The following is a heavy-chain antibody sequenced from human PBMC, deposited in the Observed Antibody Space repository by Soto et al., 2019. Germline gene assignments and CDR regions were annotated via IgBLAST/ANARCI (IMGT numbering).Heavy chain of an antibody. CDR1: GYTFTSYD. CDR3: GRSTNDYCARH. V-gene: IGHV1-8*01. CDR2: LNPNSGNT. D-gene: IGHD4-17*01. Sequence: QVQLVQSGAEVKKPGASVKVSCEASGYTFTSYDINWVRQATGQGLEWMGWLNPNSGNTGYAQRFQGRVTMTRNTSISTVYREMSSLRSDDTAVYYCGRSTNDYCARHWVQGTLVTVSP. J-gene: IGHJ4*02.